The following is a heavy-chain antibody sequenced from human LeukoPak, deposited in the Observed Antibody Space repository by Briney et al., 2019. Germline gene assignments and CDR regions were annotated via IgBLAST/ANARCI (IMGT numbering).Heavy chain of an antibody. V-gene: IGHV1-69*13. J-gene: IGHJ4*02. CDR3: ARARRRQQLDLDY. Sequence: SVKVSCKASGGTFSSYAISWVRQAPGQGLEWMGGIIPIFGTANYAQKFQGRVTITADESTSTAYMELSSLRSEDTAVYYCARARRRQQLDLDYWGQGTLVTVSS. CDR2: IIPIFGTA. CDR1: GGTFSSYA. D-gene: IGHD6-13*01.